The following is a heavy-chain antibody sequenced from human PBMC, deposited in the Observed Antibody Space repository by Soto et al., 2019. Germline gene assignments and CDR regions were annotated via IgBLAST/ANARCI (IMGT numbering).Heavy chain of an antibody. V-gene: IGHV3-23*01. Sequence: HPGGSLRLSCAASGFTFSSYAMSWVRQAPGKGLEWVSAISGSGGSTYYADSVKGRFTISRDNSKNTLYLQMNSLRAEDTAVYYCAKFYDFWSGYYGDYYYGMDVWGQGTTVTVSS. CDR2: ISGSGGST. J-gene: IGHJ6*02. D-gene: IGHD3-3*01. CDR3: AKFYDFWSGYYGDYYYGMDV. CDR1: GFTFSSYA.